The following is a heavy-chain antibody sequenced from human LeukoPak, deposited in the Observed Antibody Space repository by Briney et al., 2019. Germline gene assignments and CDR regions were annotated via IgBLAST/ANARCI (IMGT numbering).Heavy chain of an antibody. V-gene: IGHV3-9*01. Sequence: PGGSLRLSCAASGFTFDDYAMHWVRQAPGKGLGWVSGISWNSGSIGYADSVKGRFTISRDNAKNSLYLQMNSLRAEDTALYYCAKTTTGYSSGRYPGWPVDYWGQGTLVTVSS. CDR2: ISWNSGSI. D-gene: IGHD6-19*01. CDR3: AKTTTGYSSGRYPGWPVDY. J-gene: IGHJ4*02. CDR1: GFTFDDYA.